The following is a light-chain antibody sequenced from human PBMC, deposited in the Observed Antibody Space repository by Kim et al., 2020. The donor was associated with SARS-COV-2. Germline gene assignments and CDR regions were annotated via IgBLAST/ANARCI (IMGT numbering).Light chain of an antibody. V-gene: IGKV1-17*03. Sequence: ASVGDRVTITCRASQGVSNYLAWFQQKPGNVPKRLIYAASRVQSGVPSRFSGSGSGTELTLTIRSLEPEDCAPYDCGEDNSYPHSFGQGTRLEIK. CDR1: QGVSNY. J-gene: IGKJ5*01. CDR2: AAS. CDR3: GEDNSYPHS.